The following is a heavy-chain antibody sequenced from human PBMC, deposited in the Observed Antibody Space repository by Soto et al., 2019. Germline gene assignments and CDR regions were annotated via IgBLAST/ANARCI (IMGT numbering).Heavy chain of an antibody. V-gene: IGHV1-69*06. D-gene: IGHD3-10*01. CDR3: ARIRLGVRGVTLNWFDP. CDR2: IIPMFGTA. CDR1: GGTFSSYA. Sequence: SVKVSCKASGGTFSSYAVSWVRQAPGQGLEWMGGIIPMFGTANYAQKFQGRVTITADKSTSTAYMELSSLRSEDTAVYYCARIRLGVRGVTLNWFDPWGQGTLVTVSS. J-gene: IGHJ5*02.